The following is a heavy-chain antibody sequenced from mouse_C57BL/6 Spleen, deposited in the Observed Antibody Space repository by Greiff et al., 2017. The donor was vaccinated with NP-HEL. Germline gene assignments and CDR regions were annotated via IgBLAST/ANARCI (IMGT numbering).Heavy chain of an antibody. Sequence: EVQRVESGGGLVQPGGSLKLSCAASGFTFSDYYMYWVRQTPEKRLEWVAYISNGGGSTYYPDTVKGRFTISRDNAKNTLYLQMSRLKSEDTAMYYCARDYGSSLWFAYWGQGTLVTVSA. CDR3: ARDYGSSLWFAY. D-gene: IGHD1-1*01. J-gene: IGHJ3*01. CDR1: GFTFSDYY. V-gene: IGHV5-12*01. CDR2: ISNGGGST.